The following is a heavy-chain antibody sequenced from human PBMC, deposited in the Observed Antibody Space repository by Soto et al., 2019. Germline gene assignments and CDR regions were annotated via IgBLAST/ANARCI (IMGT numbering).Heavy chain of an antibody. D-gene: IGHD3-10*01. V-gene: IGHV3-23*01. CDR2: ISGSGSSV. CDR1: GFTFSHYV. J-gene: IGHJ6*02. Sequence: EVQLLESGGGLLRTGESLRLSCAASGFTFSHYVLSWVRQAPGRGLEWVSSISGSGSSVYLADSVRGRFTMSRDLSRNTVSLQMNRLRAEDTAIYYCAKVRASYLSASYFYYGLDVWGQGTTVTVSS. CDR3: AKVRASYLSASYFYYGLDV.